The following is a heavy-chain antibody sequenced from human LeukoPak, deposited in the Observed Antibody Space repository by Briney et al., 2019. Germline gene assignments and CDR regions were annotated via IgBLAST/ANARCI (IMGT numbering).Heavy chain of an antibody. J-gene: IGHJ4*02. CDR2: ISSSSSYI. V-gene: IGHV3-21*01. D-gene: IGHD2-2*01. CDR3: ARDRGLSIVVVPAALAHFDY. CDR1: GFTFSSYS. Sequence: GGSLRLSCAASGFTFSSYSMNWVRQAPGKGLEWVSSISSSSSYIYYADSVKGRFTISRDNAKNSLYLQMNSLRAEDTAVYYCARDRGLSIVVVPAALAHFDYWGQGTLVTASS.